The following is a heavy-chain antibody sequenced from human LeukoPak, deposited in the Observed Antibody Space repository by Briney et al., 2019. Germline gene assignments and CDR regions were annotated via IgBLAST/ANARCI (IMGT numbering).Heavy chain of an antibody. CDR1: GFSVSNNY. D-gene: IGHD2-2*01. Sequence: GGSLRLSCAASGFSVSNNYMSWVRQAPGKGLEWVSFIYSSGDTKYADSVRGRFTISRDNSKNTLFLQMNSLRAEDTAVYYCARWYCTTTNCYYDYWGQGTLVTVSS. CDR3: ARWYCTTTNCYYDY. V-gene: IGHV3-53*01. J-gene: IGHJ4*02. CDR2: IYSSGDT.